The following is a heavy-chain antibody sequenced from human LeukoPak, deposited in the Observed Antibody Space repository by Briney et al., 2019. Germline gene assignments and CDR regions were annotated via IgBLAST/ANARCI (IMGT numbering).Heavy chain of an antibody. J-gene: IGHJ6*03. V-gene: IGHV1-2*02. CDR1: GYTFTGYY. CDR3: ARRAAAGPAYYYYMDV. CDR2: INPNSGGT. D-gene: IGHD6-13*01. Sequence: ASVKVSCKASGYTFTGYYMHWVRQAPGQGLEWMGWINPNSGGTNYVQKFQGRVTMTRDTSISTVYMELSRLRSDDTAVYYCARRAAAGPAYYYYMDVWGKGTTVTVSS.